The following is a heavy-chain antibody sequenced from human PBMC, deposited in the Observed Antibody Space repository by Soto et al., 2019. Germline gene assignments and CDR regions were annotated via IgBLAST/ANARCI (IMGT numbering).Heavy chain of an antibody. J-gene: IGHJ2*01. CDR1: GFTFSSYW. CDR3: ARPATWDYWLFGAWSFDL. CDR2: IKQDGSEK. V-gene: IGHV3-7*01. D-gene: IGHD3-9*01. Sequence: EVQLVESGGGLVQPGGSLRLSCAASGFTFSSYWMSWVRQAPGKGLEWVANIKQDGSEKYYVDSVKGRFTISRDNAKNSLYLQMKSLRAEDTAVYYCARPATWDYWLFGAWSFDLWGRGTLVTVSS.